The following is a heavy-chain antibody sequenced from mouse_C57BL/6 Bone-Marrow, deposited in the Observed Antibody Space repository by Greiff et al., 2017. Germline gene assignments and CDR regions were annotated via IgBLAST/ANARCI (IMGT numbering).Heavy chain of an antibody. CDR2: ISSGGDYI. D-gene: IGHD2-3*01. J-gene: IGHJ2*01. CDR1: GFTFSSYA. V-gene: IGHV5-9-1*02. CDR3: TRALYDGYYLGDFDY. Sequence: EVKLVESGEGLVKPGGSLKLSCAASGFTFSSYAMSWVRQTPEKRLEWVAYISSGGDYIYYADTVKGPFTISRDNARNTLYMQMSSLKSEDTAMYYCTRALYDGYYLGDFDYWGQGTTLTVSS.